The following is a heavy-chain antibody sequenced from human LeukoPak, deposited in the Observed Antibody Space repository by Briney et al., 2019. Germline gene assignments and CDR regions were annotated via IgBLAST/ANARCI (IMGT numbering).Heavy chain of an antibody. Sequence: ASVKDSCKASGYTFTGYYMHWVQQAPGQGLEWMGWISAYNGNTNYAQKLQGRVTMTTDTSTSTAYMELRSLRSDDTAVYYCARDRGLSRGYPNYFDYWGQGTLVTVSS. D-gene: IGHD3-22*01. CDR3: ARDRGLSRGYPNYFDY. J-gene: IGHJ4*02. V-gene: IGHV1-18*04. CDR1: GYTFTGYY. CDR2: ISAYNGNT.